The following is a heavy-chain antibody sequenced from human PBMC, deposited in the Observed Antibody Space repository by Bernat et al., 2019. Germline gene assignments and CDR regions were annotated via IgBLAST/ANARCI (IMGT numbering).Heavy chain of an antibody. V-gene: IGHV4-61*03. D-gene: IGHD3-3*01. J-gene: IGHJ3*01. CDR3: AGDVGGYYTGDSFDV. CDR1: GGSVSSGSYF. CDR2: VSYIGSA. Sequence: QVQLQESGPGLVKPSDTLSLTCAVSGGSVSSGSYFWSWIRQPPGKGLEWIGYVSYIGSANYNPSFRSRVLISVDTFKNYLSLTLRSVSAADTAVYYCAGDVGGYYTGDSFDVWGQGTMVTVSS.